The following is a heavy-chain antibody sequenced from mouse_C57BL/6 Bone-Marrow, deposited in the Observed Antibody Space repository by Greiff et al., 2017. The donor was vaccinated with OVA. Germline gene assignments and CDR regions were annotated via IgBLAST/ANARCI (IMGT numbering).Heavy chain of an antibody. CDR3: ARSGTTVVEGFAY. Sequence: QVQLQQSGAELVRPGTSVKVSCKASGYAFTNYLIEWVKQRPGQGLEWIGVINPGSGGTNDNEKFKGKATLTADKSSSTAYMQLSSLTSEDSAVYFCARSGTTVVEGFAYWGQGTLVTVSA. V-gene: IGHV1-54*01. CDR2: INPGSGGT. D-gene: IGHD1-1*01. J-gene: IGHJ3*01. CDR1: GYAFTNYL.